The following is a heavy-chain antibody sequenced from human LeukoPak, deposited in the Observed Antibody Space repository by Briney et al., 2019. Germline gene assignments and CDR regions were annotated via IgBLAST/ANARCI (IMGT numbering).Heavy chain of an antibody. V-gene: IGHV3-30*18. D-gene: IGHD1-1*01. J-gene: IGHJ4*02. Sequence: PGGSLRLSCAASGFTFRIYGMHWVRQAPGKGLVWVAVMSDDGSNKYYADSVKGRFIISRDNSKNTLYLQMNSLRAEDTAVYYCAKPSDYWDEESYFDYWGQGTLVTVSS. CDR1: GFTFRIYG. CDR3: AKPSDYWDEESYFDY. CDR2: MSDDGSNK.